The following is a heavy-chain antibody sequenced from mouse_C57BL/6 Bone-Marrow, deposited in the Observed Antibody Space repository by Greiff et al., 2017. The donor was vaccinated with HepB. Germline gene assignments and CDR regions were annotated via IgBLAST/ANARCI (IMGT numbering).Heavy chain of an antibody. CDR3: ARVGDGGAMDY. CDR2: INYDGSST. CDR1: GFTFSDYY. D-gene: IGHD2-3*01. Sequence: VQLKESEGGLVQPGSSMKLSCTASGFTFSDYYMAWVRQVPEKGLEWVANINYDGSSTYYLDSLKSRFIISRDNAKNILYLQMSSLKCEDTATYYCARVGDGGAMDYWGQGTSVTVSS. V-gene: IGHV5-16*01. J-gene: IGHJ4*01.